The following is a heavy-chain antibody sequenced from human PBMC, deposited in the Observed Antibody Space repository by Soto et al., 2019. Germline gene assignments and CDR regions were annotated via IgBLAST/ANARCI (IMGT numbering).Heavy chain of an antibody. V-gene: IGHV3-30*03. CDR1: GFTFSSYG. CDR2: ISYDGSNK. D-gene: IGHD2-15*01. Sequence: GGSLRLSCAASGFTFSSYGMHWVRQAPGKGLEWVAVISYDGSNKYYADSVKGRFTISRDNSKNTLYLQMNSLRAEDTAVYYCADGYCSGGSCYSNAFDIWGQGTMVTVSS. CDR3: ADGYCSGGSCYSNAFDI. J-gene: IGHJ3*02.